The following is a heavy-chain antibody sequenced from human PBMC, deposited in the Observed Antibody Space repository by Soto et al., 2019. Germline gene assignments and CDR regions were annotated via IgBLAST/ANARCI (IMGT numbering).Heavy chain of an antibody. CDR2: INSDGSVS. J-gene: IGHJ6*03. Sequence: VQLVESGGGLVQRGGSLRLYCAASGFTFSNYWMYWVRQAPGKGLVWVSRINSDGSVSSYADSVKGRLTISRDNVKNTLYLQMDSLRAEDTAVYYCARGDCVGGTCYSLAGSFYYYMDVCGKGTTVTVFS. CDR3: ARGDCVGGTCYSLAGSFYYYMDV. V-gene: IGHV3-74*01. CDR1: GFTFSNYW. D-gene: IGHD2-15*01.